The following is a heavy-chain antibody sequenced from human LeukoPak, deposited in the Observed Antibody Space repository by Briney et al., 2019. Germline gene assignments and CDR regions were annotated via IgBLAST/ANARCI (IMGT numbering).Heavy chain of an antibody. CDR2: IIPIFGAA. V-gene: IGHV1-69*06. D-gene: IGHD2-2*01. Sequence: SVKVSCKASGGTFSSYAISWVRQAPAQGLEWMGGIIPIFGAANYAQQFQGRVTITADKSTSTAHMELSSLRSEDTAVYYCASGTTDIVVVPATLRNYYFDYWGQGTLVTVSS. CDR1: GGTFSSYA. CDR3: ASGTTDIVVVPATLRNYYFDY. J-gene: IGHJ4*02.